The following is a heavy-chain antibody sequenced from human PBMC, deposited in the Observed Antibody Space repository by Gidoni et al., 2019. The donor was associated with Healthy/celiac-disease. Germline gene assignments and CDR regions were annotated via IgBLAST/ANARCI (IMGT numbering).Heavy chain of an antibody. V-gene: IGHV4-39*01. J-gene: IGHJ6*02. CDR1: DGSIIRSSYY. CDR3: ARLGHRDSGYDYFMGWPPTNYYYYGMDV. Sequence: QLQLQESGPGLVKPSETLSLTCTFSDGSIIRSSYYWGWIRQPPGQGLEWIGSIYYSGSTYYNPALKSRVTISVDTSKNQCSLKLSSVTAADTAVYYCARLGHRDSGYDYFMGWPPTNYYYYGMDVWGQGTTVTVSS. CDR2: IYYSGST. D-gene: IGHD5-12*01.